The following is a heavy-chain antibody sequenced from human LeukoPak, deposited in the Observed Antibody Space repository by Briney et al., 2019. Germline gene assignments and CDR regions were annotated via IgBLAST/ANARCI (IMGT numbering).Heavy chain of an antibody. J-gene: IGHJ5*02. CDR1: GGTFSSYA. V-gene: IGHV1-69*13. CDR3: AREGYDILTGYHYGQNWFDP. CDR2: IIPIFGTA. D-gene: IGHD3-9*01. Sequence: SVKVSCKASGGTFSSYAISWVRQAPGQGLEWMGGIIPIFGTANYAQKSQGRVTITADESTSTAYMELSSLRSEDTAVYYCAREGYDILTGYHYGQNWFDPWGQGTLVTVSS.